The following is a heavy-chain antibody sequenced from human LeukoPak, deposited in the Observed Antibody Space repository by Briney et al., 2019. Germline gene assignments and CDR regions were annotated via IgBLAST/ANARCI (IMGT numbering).Heavy chain of an antibody. V-gene: IGHV4-30-4*08. J-gene: IGHJ5*02. D-gene: IGHD3-3*01. CDR2: IYYSGST. CDR1: GGSISSGDYY. CDR3: ARALGGAYYDFWSGYYNWFDP. Sequence: PSQTLSLTCTVSGGSISSGDYYWSWIRQPPGKGLEWIGDIYYSGSTYYNPSLKSRVTISVDTSKNQFSLKLSSVTAADTAVYYCARALGGAYYDFWSGYYNWFDPWGQGTLVTVSS.